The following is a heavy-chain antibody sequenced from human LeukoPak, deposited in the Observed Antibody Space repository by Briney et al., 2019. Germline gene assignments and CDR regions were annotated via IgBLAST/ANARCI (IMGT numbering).Heavy chain of an antibody. J-gene: IGHJ6*02. V-gene: IGHV1-46*01. D-gene: IGHD4-17*01. CDR1: GYTFTSYY. CDR2: INPSGGST. Sequence: ASVKVSCKASGYTFTSYYMHWVRQAPGQGLEWMGIINPSGGSTSYAQKFQGRVTMTRDTSTSTVYMELSSLRSEDTAVYYCARKGTPVTTRAIYYYGMDVWGQGTTVTVSS. CDR3: ARKGTPVTTRAIYYYGMDV.